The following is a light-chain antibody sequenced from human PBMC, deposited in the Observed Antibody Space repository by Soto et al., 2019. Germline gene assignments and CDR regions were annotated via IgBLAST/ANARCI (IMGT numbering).Light chain of an antibody. V-gene: IGLV1-36*01. Sequence: QLVLTQPPSVSEAPRQRVTISCSGSSSNIGNNAVNWYQQLPGKAPKLLIYYDDLLPSGVSDRFSGSKSGTSASLAISGLQSEDEADYYCAAWDDSLNGYVFGTGTNLTVL. CDR2: YDD. CDR1: SSNIGNNA. J-gene: IGLJ1*01. CDR3: AAWDDSLNGYV.